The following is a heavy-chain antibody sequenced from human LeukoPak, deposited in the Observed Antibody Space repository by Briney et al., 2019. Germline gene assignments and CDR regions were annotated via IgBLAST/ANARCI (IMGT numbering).Heavy chain of an antibody. CDR3: AKDNYYDSSGYFPRSNWFDP. V-gene: IGHV3-20*04. CDR1: GFNFDDHG. D-gene: IGHD3-22*01. Sequence: GGSLRLSCAASGFNFDDHGMSWVRQAPGKGLEWVSGINWNSGSTSYADSVKGRFTISRDNAKNSLYLQMNSLRAEDTALYYCAKDNYYDSSGYFPRSNWFDPWGQGTLVTVSS. CDR2: INWNSGST. J-gene: IGHJ5*02.